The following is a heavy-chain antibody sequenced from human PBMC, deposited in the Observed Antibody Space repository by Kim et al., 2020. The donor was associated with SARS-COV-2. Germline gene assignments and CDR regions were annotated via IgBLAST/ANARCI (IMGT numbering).Heavy chain of an antibody. CDR1: GFTFSAHA. D-gene: IGHD3-10*01. V-gene: IGHV3-30*04. Sequence: GGSLRLSCAASGFTFSAHALHWVRQAPGKGLEWVALIAYDGSHISYPDSVKGRFIISRDNTKSTLYLQMNSLRPEDTAVYYCLAEIGSRSFDHWAREPWSPSPQ. J-gene: IGHJ4*02. CDR2: IAYDGSHI. CDR3: LAEIGSRSFDH.